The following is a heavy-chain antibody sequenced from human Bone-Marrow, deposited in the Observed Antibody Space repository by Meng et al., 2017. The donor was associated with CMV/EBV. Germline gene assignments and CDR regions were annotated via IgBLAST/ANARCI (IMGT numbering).Heavy chain of an antibody. V-gene: IGHV4-59*01. CDR3: AAWEAYYYGMDV. J-gene: IGHJ6*02. CDR2: IYNSGST. Sequence: SETLSLTCTVSGGSISSYYWSWIRQPPGKGLEWIGYIYNSGSTNYNPSPKSRVTISVDTSKNQYSLKLSSVTAADTAVYYCAAWEAYYYGMDVWGQETTGTVSS. CDR1: GGSISSYY. D-gene: IGHD1-26*01.